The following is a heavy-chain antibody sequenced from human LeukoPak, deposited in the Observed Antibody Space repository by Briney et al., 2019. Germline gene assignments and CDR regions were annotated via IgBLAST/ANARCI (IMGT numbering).Heavy chain of an antibody. Sequence: PGGSLRLSCAASGFTFSSYGMHWVRQAPGKGLEWVAFIRYDGSNKYYADSVKGRFTISRDNSNNTLYLQMNSLRAEATAVYYCAKDWRRGSGFDYWGQGTLVTVSS. CDR1: GFTFSSYG. CDR2: IRYDGSNK. J-gene: IGHJ4*02. V-gene: IGHV3-30*02. CDR3: AKDWRRGSGFDY. D-gene: IGHD3-10*01.